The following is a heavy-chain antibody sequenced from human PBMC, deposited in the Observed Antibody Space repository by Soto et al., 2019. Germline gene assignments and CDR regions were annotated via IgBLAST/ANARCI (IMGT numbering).Heavy chain of an antibody. CDR3: ARHSSGWYGDYYYGMDV. CDR2: IYPGDSDT. CDR1: GYSFTSYW. Sequence: GESLKIACNGSGYSFTSYWIGWVRQMPGKGLEWMGIIYPGDSDTRYSPSFQGQVTTSADKSISTAYLQWSSLKASDTAMYYCARHSSGWYGDYYYGMDVWGQGTTVTVSS. D-gene: IGHD6-19*01. J-gene: IGHJ6*02. V-gene: IGHV5-51*01.